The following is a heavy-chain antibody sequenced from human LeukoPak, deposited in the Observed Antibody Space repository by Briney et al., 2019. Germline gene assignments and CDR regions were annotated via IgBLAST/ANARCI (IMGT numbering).Heavy chain of an antibody. D-gene: IGHD3-16*01. CDR3: ARAFYDIMIGDAFDI. CDR2: IYYSGST. CDR1: GGSISSGDYY. J-gene: IGHJ3*02. Sequence: PSETLSLTCTVSGGSISSGDYYWSWIRRPPGKGLEWIGYIYYSGSTYYNPSLKSRVTISVDTSKNQFSLKLSSVTAADTAVYYCARAFYDIMIGDAFDIWGQGTMVTVSS. V-gene: IGHV4-30-4*01.